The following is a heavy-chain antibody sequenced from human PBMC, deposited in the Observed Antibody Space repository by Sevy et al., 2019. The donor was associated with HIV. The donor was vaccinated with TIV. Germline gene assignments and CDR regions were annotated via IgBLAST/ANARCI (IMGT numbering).Heavy chain of an antibody. V-gene: IGHV4-39*01. Sequence: SETLSLTCTVSGGSISSSSYYWCWIRQPPGKGLEWIGSIYYSGRTYYNPSLKSRVTISVDTSKNQFSLKLSSVTAADTAVYYCARHGDYTVTPHFDYWGQRTLVTVSS. J-gene: IGHJ4*02. CDR1: GGSISSSSYY. D-gene: IGHD4-17*01. CDR2: IYYSGRT. CDR3: ARHGDYTVTPHFDY.